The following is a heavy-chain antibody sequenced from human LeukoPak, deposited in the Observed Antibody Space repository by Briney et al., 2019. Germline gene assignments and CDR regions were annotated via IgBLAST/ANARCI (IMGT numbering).Heavy chain of an antibody. V-gene: IGHV4-4*07. CDR1: GASISSSY. CDR3: ARDRSGSGSYYGAPDY. J-gene: IGHJ4*02. Sequence: SETLSLTCSVSGASISSSYWSWIRQPAGKGLEWIGRIYSSGRANYNPSLMSRVTMSIDTSKNQFSLELTSVTATDTAVYFCARDRSGSGSYYGAPDYWGQGTLVTVSS. CDR2: IYSSGRA. D-gene: IGHD3-10*01.